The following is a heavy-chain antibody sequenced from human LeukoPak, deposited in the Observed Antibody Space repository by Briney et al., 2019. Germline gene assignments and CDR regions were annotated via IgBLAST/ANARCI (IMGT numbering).Heavy chain of an antibody. J-gene: IGHJ4*02. CDR2: IYSGGST. CDR3: ARGPDYFDC. Sequence: AGGSLRLSCAASGFSVSNNYMDWVRQAPGKGLEWVSVIYSGGSTFYADSVKGRFTISRDNSKNTLYLQVNSLRAEDTAVYYCARGPDYFDCRGQGTLVTVSS. CDR1: GFSVSNNY. V-gene: IGHV3-66*01.